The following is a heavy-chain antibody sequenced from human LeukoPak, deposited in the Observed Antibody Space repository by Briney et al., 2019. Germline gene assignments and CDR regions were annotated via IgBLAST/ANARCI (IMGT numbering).Heavy chain of an antibody. J-gene: IGHJ4*02. CDR1: GFTFSSYA. CDR3: AKRWDYFDY. V-gene: IGHV3-23*01. CDR2: FSGSGGST. Sequence: GGSLRLSCAASGFTFSSYAMSWVRQAPGKGLECISGFSGSGGSTYYADSVKGRFTISRDNSKNTLYLQMNSLRAEDTAVYYCAKRWDYFDYWGQGTLVTVSS. D-gene: IGHD1-26*01.